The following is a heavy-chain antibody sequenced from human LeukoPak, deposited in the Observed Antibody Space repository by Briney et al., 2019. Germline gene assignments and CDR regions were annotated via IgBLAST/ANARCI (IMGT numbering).Heavy chain of an antibody. CDR3: ARGYSSSWNYCDY. CDR1: GGSISNYS. V-gene: IGHV4-59*01. CDR2: VFDSGGT. J-gene: IGHJ4*02. Sequence: SETLSLTCTVSGGSISNYSWSWIRQPPGKGLEWIGYVFDSGGTNYNPSLKSRVTISVDTSKKQFSLKLSSVTAADTAVYYCARGYSSSWNYCDYWGQGTLVTVSS. D-gene: IGHD6-13*01.